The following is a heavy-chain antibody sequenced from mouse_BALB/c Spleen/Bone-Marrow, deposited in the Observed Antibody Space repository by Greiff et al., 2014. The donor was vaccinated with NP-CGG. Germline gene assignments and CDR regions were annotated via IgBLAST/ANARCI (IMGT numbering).Heavy chain of an antibody. Sequence: VQLKESGAELVKPGASVKLSCTASGFNIEDTHMHWVRQRPEQGLEWIGRIDPANGNTKYDPKFQGKATITADTSSNTAYLQLSSLTSEDTAVYYCARYYYGSSYSDYWGQGTTLTVSS. J-gene: IGHJ2*01. CDR3: ARYYYGSSYSDY. V-gene: IGHV14-3*02. CDR2: IDPANGNT. CDR1: GFNIEDTH. D-gene: IGHD1-1*01.